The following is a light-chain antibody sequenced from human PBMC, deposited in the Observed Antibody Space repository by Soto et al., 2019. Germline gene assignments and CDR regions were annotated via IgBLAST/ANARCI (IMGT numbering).Light chain of an antibody. CDR2: AAS. CDR3: QQLNSYPLT. CDR1: QGINIY. V-gene: IGKV1-9*01. J-gene: IGKJ4*01. Sequence: DIHMTHAPSSLSSSLGDRGARTCRASQGINIYLAVYQQKPGKAPKLLIYAASGLQSGVPSRFSGSGSGTDFTLTISSLQPEDFATYYCQQLNSYPLTFGGGTKVDNK.